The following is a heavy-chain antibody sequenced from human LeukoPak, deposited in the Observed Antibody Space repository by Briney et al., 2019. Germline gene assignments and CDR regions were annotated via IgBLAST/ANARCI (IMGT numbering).Heavy chain of an antibody. CDR3: ARGLYGDSYDY. D-gene: IGHD4-17*01. V-gene: IGHV4-59*01. Sequence: SETLSLTRTVSGGSISSYYWSWIRQPPGKGLEWIGYIYYSGSTNYNPSLKSRVTISVDTSKNQFSLKLSSVTAADTAVYYCARGLYGDSYDYWGQGTLVTVSS. CDR1: GGSISSYY. J-gene: IGHJ4*02. CDR2: IYYSGST.